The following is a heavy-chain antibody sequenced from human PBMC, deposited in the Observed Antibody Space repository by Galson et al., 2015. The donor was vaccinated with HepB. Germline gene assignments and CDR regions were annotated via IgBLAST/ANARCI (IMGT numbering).Heavy chain of an antibody. CDR3: ARRKSSGYYVY. CDR2: VYYSGGT. J-gene: IGHJ4*02. Sequence: TLSLTCTVSGGSISSSSFYWGWIRQPPGKGLEWIGTVYYSGGTSYNPSLKSRVSISVDTSKNQFYLKLSSVTAADTALYYRARRKSSGYYVYWGQGTLVTVSS. CDR1: GGSISSSSFY. D-gene: IGHD3-22*01. V-gene: IGHV4-39*01.